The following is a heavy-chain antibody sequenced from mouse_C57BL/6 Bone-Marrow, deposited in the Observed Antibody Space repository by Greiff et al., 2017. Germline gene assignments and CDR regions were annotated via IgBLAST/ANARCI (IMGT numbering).Heavy chain of an antibody. CDR1: GYAFTNYL. CDR3: ARGEIYYGNYNWYFDV. D-gene: IGHD2-1*01. V-gene: IGHV1-54*01. J-gene: IGHJ1*03. CDR2: INPGSGGT. Sequence: QVQLQQSGAELVRPGTSVKVSCKASGYAFTNYLIEWVKQRPGQGLEWIGVINPGSGGTIYNEKFKGKATLTADKSSSTAYMQLSSLTSEDSAVYFCARGEIYYGNYNWYFDVWGTGTTVTVSS.